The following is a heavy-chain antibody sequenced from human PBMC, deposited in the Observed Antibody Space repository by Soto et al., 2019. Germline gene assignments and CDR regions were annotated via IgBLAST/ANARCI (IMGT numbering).Heavy chain of an antibody. V-gene: IGHV3-30-3*01. J-gene: IGHJ4*02. CDR1: GFTFSSFA. CDR3: ARAPTSRLDY. Sequence: GGSLRLSCAASGFTFSSFAMHWVRQAPGKGLEWVAVISSDGTTKYYADSVEDRFTISRDNLRSTLFLQMSSLRPEDTAVYYCARAPTSRLDYWGQGTLVTVSS. CDR2: ISSDGTTK.